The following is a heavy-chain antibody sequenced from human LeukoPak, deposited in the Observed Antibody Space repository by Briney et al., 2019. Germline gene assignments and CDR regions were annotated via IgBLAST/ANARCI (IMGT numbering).Heavy chain of an antibody. Sequence: GASVKVSCKASGYTFTTYGISWVRQAPGQGLEWMGWISPYNGNTNSAQKLQGRVTMTTDASTTTAYMELRSLRSDDTAVYFCAKDLLRSSLAGIQGDWGQGTLVTVSS. CDR3: AKDLLRSSLAGIQGD. V-gene: IGHV1-18*01. D-gene: IGHD6-19*01. CDR2: ISPYNGNT. CDR1: GYTFTTYG. J-gene: IGHJ4*02.